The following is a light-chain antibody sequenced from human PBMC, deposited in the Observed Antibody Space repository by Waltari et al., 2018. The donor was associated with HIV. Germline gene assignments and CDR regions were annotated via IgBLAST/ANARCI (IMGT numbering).Light chain of an antibody. V-gene: IGLV10-54*01. J-gene: IGLJ3*02. Sequence: QAGLTQPPSVSKGLRQTATLTCTGNSNNVGNQGAAWLQQHQGHPPKLLSYRNYNRPSGISDRLSSSRAGNTASLTITGLQPEDEADYYCSAWDNSLSAWVFGGGTKLTVL. CDR2: RNY. CDR1: SNNVGNQG. CDR3: SAWDNSLSAWV.